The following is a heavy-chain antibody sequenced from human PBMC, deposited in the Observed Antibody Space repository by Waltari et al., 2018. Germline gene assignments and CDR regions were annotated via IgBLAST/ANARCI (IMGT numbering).Heavy chain of an antibody. CDR1: GGSFSGYS. D-gene: IGHD3-22*01. CDR2: INHSGST. CDR3: ARLPPYYYDSSGYYRWGYDY. Sequence: QVQLQQWGAGLLKPSETLSLTCAVYGGSFSGYSWSWISRPPGKGLEWIGEINHSGSTNYNPSLKSRVTISVDTSKNQFSLKLSSVTAADTAVYYCARLPPYYYDSSGYYRWGYDYWGQGTLVTVSS. J-gene: IGHJ4*02. V-gene: IGHV4-34*01.